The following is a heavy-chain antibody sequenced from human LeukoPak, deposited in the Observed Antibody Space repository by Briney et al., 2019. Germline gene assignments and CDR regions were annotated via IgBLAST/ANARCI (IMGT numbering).Heavy chain of an antibody. D-gene: IGHD3-3*01. Sequence: GASVNVSCKASGYTFTSYGISWVRQAPGQGLEWMGWISAYNGNTNYAQKLQGRVTMTTDTSTSTAYMELRSLRSDDTAVYYCARVMTRGWSGYYTGRVTPDYWGQGTLVTVSS. CDR1: GYTFTSYG. J-gene: IGHJ4*02. CDR2: ISAYNGNT. CDR3: ARVMTRGWSGYYTGRVTPDY. V-gene: IGHV1-18*01.